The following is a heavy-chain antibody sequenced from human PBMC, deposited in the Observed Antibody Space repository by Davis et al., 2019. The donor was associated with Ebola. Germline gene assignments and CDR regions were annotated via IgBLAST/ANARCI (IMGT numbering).Heavy chain of an antibody. CDR1: GGSISSYY. CDR2: IYYSGST. J-gene: IGHJ3*02. V-gene: IGHV4-39*07. D-gene: IGHD6-13*01. CDR3: ARGKQQLEAFDI. Sequence: SETLSLTCTVSGGSISSYYWGWIRQPPGKGLEWIGSIYYSGSTYYNPSLKSRVTISVDKSKNQFSLKLSSVTAADTAVYYCARGKQQLEAFDIWGQGTMVTVSS.